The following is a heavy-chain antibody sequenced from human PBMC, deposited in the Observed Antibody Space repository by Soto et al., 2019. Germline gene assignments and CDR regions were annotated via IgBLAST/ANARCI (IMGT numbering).Heavy chain of an antibody. CDR3: ARHGTGKNYYDSSGYYFAP. J-gene: IGHJ5*02. D-gene: IGHD3-22*01. V-gene: IGHV4-39*01. CDR2: IYYSGST. Sequence: QLQLQESGPGLVKPSETLSLTCTVSGGSISSSSYYWGWIRQPPGKGLEWIGSIYYSGSTYYNPSLKSRVTISVDTSKNQFSLKLSSVTAADTAVYYCARHGTGKNYYDSSGYYFAPWGQGTLVTVSS. CDR1: GGSISSSSYY.